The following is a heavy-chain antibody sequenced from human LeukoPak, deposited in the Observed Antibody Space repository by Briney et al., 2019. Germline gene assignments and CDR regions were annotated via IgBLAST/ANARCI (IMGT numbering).Heavy chain of an antibody. CDR1: AFTFTSYG. J-gene: IGHJ4*02. V-gene: IGHV3-30*02. CDR3: AKEEWLLAVYFDY. CDR2: IRYDGSNK. Sequence: PGGSLRLSCAASAFTFTSYGLHWVRQAPGKGLEWVSFIRYDGSNKYYADSVKGRFTISRDNSKNTLYLQMNSLRAEDTAVYYCAKEEWLLAVYFDYWGQGTLVTVSS. D-gene: IGHD3-3*01.